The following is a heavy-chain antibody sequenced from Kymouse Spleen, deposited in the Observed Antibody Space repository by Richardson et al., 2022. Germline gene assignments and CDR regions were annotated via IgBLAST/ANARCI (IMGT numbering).Heavy chain of an antibody. CDR3: AKGYSGLGVFDY. CDR1: GFTFSSYG. Sequence: QVQLVESGGGVVQPGRSLRLSCAASGFTFSSYGMHWVRQAPGKGLEWVAVISYDGSNKYYADSVKGRFTISRDNSKNTLYLQMNSLRAEDTAVYYCAKGYSGLGVFDYWGQGTLVTVSS. V-gene: IGHV3-30*18. D-gene: IGHD5-12*01. J-gene: IGHJ4*02. CDR2: ISYDGSNK.